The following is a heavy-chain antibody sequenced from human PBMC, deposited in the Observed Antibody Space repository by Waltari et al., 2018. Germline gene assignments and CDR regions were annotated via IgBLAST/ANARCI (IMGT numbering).Heavy chain of an antibody. CDR2: IYYSGST. D-gene: IGHD1-26*01. J-gene: IGHJ3*02. CDR1: GGSISSYY. V-gene: IGHV4-59*01. CDR3: ARDPGDLKVGAGGAFDI. Sequence: QVQLQESGPGLVKPSETLSLTCTVSGGSISSYYWSWIRQPPGKGLEWLGYIYYSGSTNYNPSLKSRVTISVDTSKNQFSLKLSSVTAADTAVYYCARDPGDLKVGAGGAFDIWGQGTMVTVSS.